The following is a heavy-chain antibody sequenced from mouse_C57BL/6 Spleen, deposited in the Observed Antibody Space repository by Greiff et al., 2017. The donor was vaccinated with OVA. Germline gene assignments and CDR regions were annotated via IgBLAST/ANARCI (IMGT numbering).Heavy chain of an antibody. CDR2: ISYDGSN. CDR3: ARAIYYYGSSNPQYYAMDY. Sequence: EVKLLESGPGLVKPSQSLSLTCSVTGYSITSGYYWNWIRQFPGNKLEWMGYISYDGSNNYNPSLKNRISITRDTSKNQFFLKLNSVTTEDTATYYCARAIYYYGSSNPQYYAMDYWGQGTSVTVSS. CDR1: GYSITSGYY. V-gene: IGHV3-6*01. D-gene: IGHD1-1*01. J-gene: IGHJ4*01.